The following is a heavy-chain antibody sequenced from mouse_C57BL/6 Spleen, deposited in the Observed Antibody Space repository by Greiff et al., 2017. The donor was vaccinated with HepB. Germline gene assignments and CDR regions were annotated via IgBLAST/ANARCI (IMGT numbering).Heavy chain of an antibody. CDR1: GYTFTSYW. CDR3: ARLGDCYYVGYFDV. CDR2: INPSNGGT. Sequence: QVQLQQPGPELVKPGASVKLSCKASGYTFTSYWMHWVKQRPGQGLEWIGNINPSNGGTNYNEKFKSKATLPVDKSSSTAYMQLSSLTSEDSAVYYCARLGDCYYVGYFDVWGTGTTVTVSS. D-gene: IGHD2-3*01. V-gene: IGHV1-53*01. J-gene: IGHJ1*03.